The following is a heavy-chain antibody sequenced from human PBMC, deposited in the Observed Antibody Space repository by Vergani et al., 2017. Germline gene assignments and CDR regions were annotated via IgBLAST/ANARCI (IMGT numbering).Heavy chain of an antibody. CDR3: ARRLPGGAWFDP. V-gene: IGHV5-10-1*01. D-gene: IGHD1-26*01. CDR2: IDPSDSYT. CDR1: GYSFTSYW. J-gene: IGHJ5*02. Sequence: EVQLVPSGVEMKKPGESLKISCKGSGYSFTSYWISWVRQMPGKGLEWMGRIDPSDSYTNYSPSFQGHVTISADKSISTAYLQWSSLKASDTAMYYCARRLPGGAWFDPWGQGTLVTVSS.